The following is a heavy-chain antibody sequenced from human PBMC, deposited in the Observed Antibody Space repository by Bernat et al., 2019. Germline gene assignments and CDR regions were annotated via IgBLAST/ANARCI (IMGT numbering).Heavy chain of an antibody. J-gene: IGHJ6*02. CDR2: IWYDGSNK. CDR1: GFTFSSYG. D-gene: IGHD3-10*01. V-gene: IGHV3-33*01. CDR3: AGEYPGEKDPVYGMDV. Sequence: QVQLVESGGGVVQPGRSLRLSCAASGFTFSSYGMHWVRQAPGKGLEGVAVIWYDGSNKYYADSVKGRFTISRDNSKNTLYLQMNSLRAEDTAVYYCAGEYPGEKDPVYGMDVWGQGTTVTVSS.